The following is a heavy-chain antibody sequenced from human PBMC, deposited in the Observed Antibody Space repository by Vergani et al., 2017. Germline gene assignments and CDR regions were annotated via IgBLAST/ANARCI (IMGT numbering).Heavy chain of an antibody. CDR3: ARGKQWLVRRLGQDY. CDR2: INHSGST. CDR1: GGSFSGYY. J-gene: IGHJ4*02. D-gene: IGHD6-19*01. V-gene: IGHV4-34*01. Sequence: QVQLQQWGAGLLKPSETLSLTCAVYGGSFSGYYWSWIRQPPGKGLEWIGEINHSGSTNYNPSLKSRVTISLDTSKNQFSLKLSSVTAADTAVYYCARGKQWLVRRLGQDYWGQGTLVTVSS.